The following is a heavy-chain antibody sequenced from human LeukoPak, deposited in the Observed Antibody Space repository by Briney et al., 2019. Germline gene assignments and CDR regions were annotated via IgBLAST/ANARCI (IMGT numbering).Heavy chain of an antibody. V-gene: IGHV4-31*03. CDR2: IYYSGST. CDR1: GGSISSGGYY. J-gene: IGHJ5*02. CDR3: ARNNWFDP. Sequence: SETLSLTCTVSGGSISSGGYYWSWIRQHPGRGLEWIGYIYYSGSTNYNPSLKSRVTISVDTSKNQFSLKLSSVTAADTAVYYCARNNWFDPWGQGTLVTVSS.